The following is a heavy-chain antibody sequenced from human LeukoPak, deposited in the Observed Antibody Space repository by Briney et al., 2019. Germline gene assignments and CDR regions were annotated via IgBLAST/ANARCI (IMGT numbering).Heavy chain of an antibody. J-gene: IGHJ5*02. V-gene: IGHV3-48*01. CDR1: GFTFDDYG. CDR2: ISSSSDTI. D-gene: IGHD3-10*01. CDR3: ARGGYYGSGNDFRFDP. Sequence: GGSLRLSCAASGFTFDDYGMSWVRQAPGKGLEWVSYISSSSDTIYYADSVKGRFTISRDNAKNSLYLQMNSLRAEDTAVYYCARGGYYGSGNDFRFDPWGQGTLVTVSS.